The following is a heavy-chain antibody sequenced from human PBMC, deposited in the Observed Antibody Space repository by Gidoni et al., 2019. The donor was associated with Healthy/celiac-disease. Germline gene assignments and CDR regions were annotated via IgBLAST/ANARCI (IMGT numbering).Heavy chain of an antibody. V-gene: IGHV1-69*01. Sequence: QVQLVQSRAEVKKPGSSVKVSCKASRGTFSSYAISRVQQAPGQELEWMGGIIPIFGTENCEQKCQGRDTITADESTSTAYMELSSLGSEDTAVYYCARDRRFGGRAAEYYFDYWGQGTLVTVSS. CDR2: IIPIFGTE. CDR3: ARDRRFGGRAAEYYFDY. D-gene: IGHD6-13*01. CDR1: RGTFSSYA. J-gene: IGHJ4*02.